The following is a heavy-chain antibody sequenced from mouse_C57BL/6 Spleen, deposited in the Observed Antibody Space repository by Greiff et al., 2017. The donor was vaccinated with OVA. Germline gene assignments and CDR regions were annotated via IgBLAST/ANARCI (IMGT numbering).Heavy chain of an antibody. Sequence: DVMLVESGGGLVQPGGSLKLSCVASGFPFSNYWMTWVRQSPETGLEWVAQIRLKSDNYATPSVESVTGRFTITREDTKRRVYLQMNNLRAEDTGIYYCTAWDGGAYWGQGTLVTVSA. V-gene: IGHV6-3*01. J-gene: IGHJ3*01. CDR1: GFPFSNYW. CDR2: IRLKSDNYAT. D-gene: IGHD4-1*01. CDR3: TAWDGGAY.